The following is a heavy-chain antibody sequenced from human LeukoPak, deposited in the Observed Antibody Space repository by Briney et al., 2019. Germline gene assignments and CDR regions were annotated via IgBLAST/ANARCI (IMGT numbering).Heavy chain of an antibody. CDR3: AKDIRSSWAYFDY. CDR2: ISWNSGSI. Sequence: GGSLRLSCAASGFTFNDYAMHWVRQAPGKGLEWVSGISWNSGSIGYPDSVKGRFPISRDNAKNSLYLQMNSLRAEDTALYYCAKDIRSSWAYFDYWGQGTLVTVSS. J-gene: IGHJ4*02. D-gene: IGHD6-13*01. CDR1: GFTFNDYA. V-gene: IGHV3-9*01.